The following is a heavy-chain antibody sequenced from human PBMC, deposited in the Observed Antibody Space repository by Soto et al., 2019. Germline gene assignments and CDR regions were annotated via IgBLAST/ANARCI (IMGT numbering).Heavy chain of an antibody. J-gene: IGHJ4*02. D-gene: IGHD6-13*01. CDR2: ISGSGGST. CDR3: AVGAAAGTKLVPFDY. Sequence: EVQLLESGGGLVQPGGSLRLSCAASGFTFSSYAMSWVRQAPGKGLEWVSAISGSGGSTYYADSVKGRFTISRDNSRNTLYLQMNSLRADDTAVYYCAVGAAAGTKLVPFDYWGQGTLVTVSS. CDR1: GFTFSSYA. V-gene: IGHV3-23*01.